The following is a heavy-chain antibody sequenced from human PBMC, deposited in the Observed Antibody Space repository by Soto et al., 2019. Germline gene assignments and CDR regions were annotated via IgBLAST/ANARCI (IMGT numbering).Heavy chain of an antibody. Sequence: EVQLVQSGAEVKKPGESLRISCKGSGYSFTKYWISWVRQMPGKGLEWMGRIDPSDSYTNYSPSFQGHVTISADKSISTAYLQWSSLKASDTAMYYCARRPYDSSGYRAFDIWGQGTMVTVSS. CDR2: IDPSDSYT. CDR1: GYSFTKYW. V-gene: IGHV5-10-1*01. J-gene: IGHJ3*02. CDR3: ARRPYDSSGYRAFDI. D-gene: IGHD3-22*01.